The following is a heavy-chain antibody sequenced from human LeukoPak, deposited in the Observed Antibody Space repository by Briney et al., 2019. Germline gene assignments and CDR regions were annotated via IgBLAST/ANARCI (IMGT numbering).Heavy chain of an antibody. Sequence: GRSLRLSCAASGFTFDDYAMHWVRQAPGKGLEWVSGISWNSDSIEYADSVKGRFTISRDNAKNSLYLQMNSLRAEDTALYYCAKDMGGSYYLGWFDPWGQGTLVTVSS. CDR2: ISWNSDSI. J-gene: IGHJ5*02. V-gene: IGHV3-9*01. D-gene: IGHD1-26*01. CDR1: GFTFDDYA. CDR3: AKDMGGSYYLGWFDP.